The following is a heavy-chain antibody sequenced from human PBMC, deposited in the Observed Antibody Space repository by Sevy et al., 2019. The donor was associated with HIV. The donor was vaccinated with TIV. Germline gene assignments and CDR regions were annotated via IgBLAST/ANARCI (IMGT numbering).Heavy chain of an antibody. CDR3: ARLPVAAAGLYYFDF. CDR1: GYSFANNW. Sequence: GESLKISCKGSGYSFANNWIGWVRQMPGKGLEWMGIIYPGDSETTHSPSFQGRVTISVDKSITTAYLQWSSLKASDTAMYYCARLPVAAAGLYYFDFWGQRTLVTGSS. V-gene: IGHV5-51*01. D-gene: IGHD6-13*01. J-gene: IGHJ4*02. CDR2: IYPGDSET.